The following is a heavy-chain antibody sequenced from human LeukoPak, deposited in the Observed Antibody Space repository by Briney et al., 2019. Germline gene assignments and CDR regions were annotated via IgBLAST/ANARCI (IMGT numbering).Heavy chain of an antibody. V-gene: IGHV1-18*01. CDR2: ISAYNGNT. CDR1: GYTFTSYG. CDR3: AREPYSSTSCYLQGCNNWFDP. J-gene: IGHJ5*02. Sequence: ASVKVSCKASGYTFTSYGISWVRQAPGQGLEWMGWISAYNGNTNYAQKLQGRVTMTTDTSTSTAYMELRSLRSDDTAVYYCAREPYSSTSCYLQGCNNWFDPWGQGTLVTVSS. D-gene: IGHD2-2*01.